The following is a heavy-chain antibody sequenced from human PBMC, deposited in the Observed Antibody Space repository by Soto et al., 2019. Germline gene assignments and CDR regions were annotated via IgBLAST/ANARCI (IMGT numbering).Heavy chain of an antibody. J-gene: IGHJ4*02. V-gene: IGHV4-4*02. CDR3: AARHFWSRPWTDRRLDY. CDR1: GDSINSSHL. CDR2: ISHSGST. D-gene: IGHD3-3*02. Sequence: LSITCACSGDSINSSHLWNWVRQPPEKGLEWIGQISHSGSTTYNPSLTSRVTISVDKSKNHFSLKLTSVTAADTAVYYCAARHFWSRPWTDRRLDYWGQGTLVTVSS.